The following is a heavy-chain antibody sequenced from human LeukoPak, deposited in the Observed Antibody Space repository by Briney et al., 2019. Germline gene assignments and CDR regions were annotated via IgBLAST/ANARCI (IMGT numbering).Heavy chain of an antibody. CDR3: AREVWGPEY. Sequence: GGSLRLSCATSGFTFSSYGMHWVRQAPGKGLEWVAVISYDGSNKYYADSVKGRFTISRDNTKNSVYLQMSSLRAEDTAVYYCAREVWGPEYWGQGTLVTVSS. V-gene: IGHV3-30*03. D-gene: IGHD1-14*01. J-gene: IGHJ4*02. CDR1: GFTFSSYG. CDR2: ISYDGSNK.